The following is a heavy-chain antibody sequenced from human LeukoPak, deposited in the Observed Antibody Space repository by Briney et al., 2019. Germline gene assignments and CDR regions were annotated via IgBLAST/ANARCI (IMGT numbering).Heavy chain of an antibody. V-gene: IGHV4-34*01. CDR2: INHSGST. CDR1: GGSFSGYY. D-gene: IGHD2-2*01. Sequence: SETLSLTCAVYGGSFSGYYWSWIRQPPGKGLEWIGEINHSGSTNYNPSLKSRVTISVDTSKNQFSLKLSSVTAADTAVYYCARVSGYCSSTSCYLSNFDIWGQGTMVTVSS. J-gene: IGHJ3*02. CDR3: ARVSGYCSSTSCYLSNFDI.